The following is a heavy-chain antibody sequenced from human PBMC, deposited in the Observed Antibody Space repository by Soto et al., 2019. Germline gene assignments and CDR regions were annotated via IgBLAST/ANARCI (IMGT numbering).Heavy chain of an antibody. V-gene: IGHV4-59*01. D-gene: IGHD3-3*01. CDR1: GGSISSYY. Sequence: SETLSLTCTVSGGSISSYYWSWIRQPPGKGLEWIGYIYYSGSTNYNPSLKSRVTISVDTSKNQFSLKLSSVTAADTAVYYCARGRITIFGMGRDPWGQGTLVTVS. J-gene: IGHJ5*02. CDR2: IYYSGST. CDR3: ARGRITIFGMGRDP.